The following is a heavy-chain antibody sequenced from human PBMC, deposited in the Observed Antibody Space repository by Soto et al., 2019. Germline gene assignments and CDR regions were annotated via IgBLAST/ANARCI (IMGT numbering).Heavy chain of an antibody. J-gene: IGHJ6*02. Sequence: QVQLVQSGAEVKKPGSSVKVSGKASGGTFSRYAISWVRQAPGQGLEWMGGVILIFGTANYAQKFQGKVTITGHESPRTAYMELSSLRSEDTAVYYCARSGKGDGESLTYGMDVWGQGTTVTFSS. CDR2: VILIFGTA. V-gene: IGHV1-69*12. CDR1: GGTFSRYA. CDR3: ARSGKGDGESLTYGMDV. D-gene: IGHD3-10*01.